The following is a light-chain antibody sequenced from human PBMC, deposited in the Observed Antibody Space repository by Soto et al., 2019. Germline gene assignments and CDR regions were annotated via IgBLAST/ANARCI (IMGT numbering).Light chain of an antibody. Sequence: VITKTPATLSVSPGERATLSCRASQSVSSNLAWYQQKPGQAPRLLIYGASTRATGIPARFSGSGSGTEFTLTISSLQSEDFAVYYCQQYNNWPQVTFGGGTKVDIK. CDR3: QQYNNWPQVT. CDR2: GAS. V-gene: IGKV3-15*01. J-gene: IGKJ4*01. CDR1: QSVSSN.